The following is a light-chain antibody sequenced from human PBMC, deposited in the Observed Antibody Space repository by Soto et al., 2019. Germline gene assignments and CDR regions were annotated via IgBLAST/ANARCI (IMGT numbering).Light chain of an antibody. CDR3: QSYVSSLTNAV. CDR2: GNN. V-gene: IGLV1-40*01. Sequence: QSVLTQPPSVSGAPGQTITISCTGSSSNIGAGYDVHWYQQLPGRAPKLLIYGNNNRPSGVPDRFSGSKSGTSVSLAITGLRGEDEADYRCQSYVSSLTNAVFGGGTKLTVL. J-gene: IGLJ2*01. CDR1: SSNIGAGYD.